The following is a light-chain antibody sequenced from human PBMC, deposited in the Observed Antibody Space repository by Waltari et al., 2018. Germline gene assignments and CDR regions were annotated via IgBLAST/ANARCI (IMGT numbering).Light chain of an antibody. CDR1: QSVSSN. J-gene: IGKJ1*01. V-gene: IGKV3-15*01. CDR2: GAS. Sequence: EIVMTQSPATLSVSPGERATPSCRASQSVSSNLAWYQQKPGQAPRLLIYGASTRATGIPARFSGSGSGTEFTLTIGSLQSEDFAVYYCQQYNNWPPVTFGQGTKVEIK. CDR3: QQYNNWPPVT.